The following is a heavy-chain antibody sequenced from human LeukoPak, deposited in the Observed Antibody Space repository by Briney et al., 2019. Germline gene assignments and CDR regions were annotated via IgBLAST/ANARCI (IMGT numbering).Heavy chain of an antibody. CDR2: INPNSGGT. V-gene: IGHV1-2*02. CDR1: GYTFTGYC. J-gene: IGHJ6*02. Sequence: GASVKVSCKASGYTFTGYCMHWVRQAPGQGLEWMGWINPNSGGTNYAQKFQGRVTMTRDTSISTAYMELSRLRSDDTAVYYCARPLTAAGTNYYYYGMDVWGQGTTVTVSS. CDR3: ARPLTAAGTNYYYYGMDV. D-gene: IGHD6-13*01.